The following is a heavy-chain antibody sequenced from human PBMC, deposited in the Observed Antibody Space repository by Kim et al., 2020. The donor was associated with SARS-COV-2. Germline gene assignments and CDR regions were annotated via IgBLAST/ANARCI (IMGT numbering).Heavy chain of an antibody. Sequence: GGSLRLSCAASGFTLSTYSMNWVRQAPGKGLEWVSSISSSSSYIFYADSVKGRFTISRDNAKNSLYLQMNSLRAEDTAVYYCARDLLTRATVTTSNSPYYYYGMDVWGQGTTVTVSS. D-gene: IGHD4-17*01. CDR1: GFTLSTYS. V-gene: IGHV3-21*01. CDR2: ISSSSSYI. CDR3: ARDLLTRATVTTSNSPYYYYGMDV. J-gene: IGHJ6*02.